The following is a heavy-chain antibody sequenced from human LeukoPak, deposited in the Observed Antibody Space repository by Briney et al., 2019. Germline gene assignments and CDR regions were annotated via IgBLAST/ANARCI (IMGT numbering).Heavy chain of an antibody. CDR2: INQDGSEK. Sequence: GGSLRLFCAASGFTFSRYWMSWVRQAPGKGLEWVASINQDGSEKYYVDSVKGRFTISRDNAKSSLYLQMNSLRAEDTAVYYCARALVVVAACWFDPWGQGTLVTVSS. CDR3: ARALVVVAACWFDP. CDR1: GFTFSRYW. V-gene: IGHV3-7*05. J-gene: IGHJ5*02. D-gene: IGHD2-15*01.